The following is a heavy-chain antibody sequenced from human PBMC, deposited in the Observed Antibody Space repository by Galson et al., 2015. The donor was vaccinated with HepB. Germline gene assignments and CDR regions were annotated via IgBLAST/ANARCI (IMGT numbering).Heavy chain of an antibody. Sequence: SVKVSCKASGYTFTNYGISWVRQAPGQGLEWMGWISVYNGNTNYVQKFQGRVTMTTDTSTSTAYMELRSLRSDDTAVYYCARDRVYGDYDVYWYFVLWGRGTLVTVSS. D-gene: IGHD4-17*01. CDR2: ISVYNGNT. CDR1: GYTFTNYG. CDR3: ARDRVYGDYDVYWYFVL. J-gene: IGHJ2*01. V-gene: IGHV1-18*01.